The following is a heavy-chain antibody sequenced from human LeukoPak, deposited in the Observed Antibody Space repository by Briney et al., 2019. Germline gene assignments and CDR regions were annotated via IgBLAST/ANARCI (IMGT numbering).Heavy chain of an antibody. J-gene: IGHJ4*02. CDR1: GFTFSNFA. Sequence: GGSLRLSCAASGFTFSNFAMSWVRQAPGKGLEWVSTIGSGGSRYYADSVKGRFTISRDNSKNTLYLQMNSLRAEDTAVYYCAKYFDWSNYRTYLDNWGQGTLVTVSS. V-gene: IGHV3-23*01. D-gene: IGHD3-9*01. CDR3: AKYFDWSNYRTYLDN. CDR2: IGSGGSR.